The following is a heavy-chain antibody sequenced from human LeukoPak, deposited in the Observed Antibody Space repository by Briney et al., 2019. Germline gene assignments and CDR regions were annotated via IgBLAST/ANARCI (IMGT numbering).Heavy chain of an antibody. CDR1: GDSVSSNSA. CDR2: TYYRSKWYN. V-gene: IGHV6-1*01. D-gene: IGHD6-13*01. Sequence: SQTLSLTCGISGDSVSSNSAWNWIRQSPSRGLEWLGRTYYRSKWYNDYAVSVKSRISINPDTSKNQFSLQLNSVTPEDTAVYYCARDSSNWYGYFQNWGQGTLVTVSS. J-gene: IGHJ1*01. CDR3: ARDSSNWYGYFQN.